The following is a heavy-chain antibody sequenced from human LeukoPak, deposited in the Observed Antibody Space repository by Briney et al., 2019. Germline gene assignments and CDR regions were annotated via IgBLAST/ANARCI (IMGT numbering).Heavy chain of an antibody. V-gene: IGHV4-61*01. Sequence: PSETLSLSCTVSGGSVSSANSYWTWIRQPPGWGPEWIGYISSSGTTKYNPSLKSRVTISSDTSKNQFSLKVTSVTAADTAVYYCARWDYYYAMDVWGKGTTVDVSS. J-gene: IGHJ6*04. CDR2: ISSSGTT. CDR3: ARWDYYYAMDV. CDR1: GGSVSSANSY.